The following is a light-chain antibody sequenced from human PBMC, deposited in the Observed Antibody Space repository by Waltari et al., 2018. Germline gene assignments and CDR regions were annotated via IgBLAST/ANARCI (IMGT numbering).Light chain of an antibody. CDR3: QQYNSYSLLT. Sequence: DIRMTQSPSTLSASAVDSVIISCRASHSISKCLAWYQQKPGKAPKLLIYEASTLQSGVPSRFSGTGSGTDFTLTISSLQPDDFATYYCQQYNSYSLLTFGGGTKVEIK. CDR2: EAS. V-gene: IGKV1-5*03. CDR1: HSISKC. J-gene: IGKJ4*01.